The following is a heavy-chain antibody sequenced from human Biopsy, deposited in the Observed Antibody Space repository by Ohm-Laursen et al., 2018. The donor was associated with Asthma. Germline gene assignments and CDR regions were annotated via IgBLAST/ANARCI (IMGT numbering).Heavy chain of an antibody. CDR3: ARAVDYSHYYGIDV. D-gene: IGHD3-10*01. Sequence: ASVKVSCKTSGYTFNRAGITWVRQAPGEGLEWMGWISVYNGNTKDAQKLQDRVTMITDTSTSTAYMELRSLRSDDTAVYFSARAVDYSHYYGIDVWGQGTTVTVS. CDR1: GYTFNRAG. V-gene: IGHV1-18*01. J-gene: IGHJ6*02. CDR2: ISVYNGNT.